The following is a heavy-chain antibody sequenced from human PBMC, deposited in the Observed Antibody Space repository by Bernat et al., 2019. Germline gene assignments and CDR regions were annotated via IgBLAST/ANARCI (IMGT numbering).Heavy chain of an antibody. J-gene: IGHJ6*02. Sequence: QVQLQQWGAGLLKPSETLSLTCAVYGGSFSGYYWSWIRQPPGKGLEWIGEINHSGSTNYNPSLKSRVTISVDTSKNQFSLKLSSVTAADTAVYYCARGGITMVQGVKIWGQGTTVTVSS. CDR2: INHSGST. D-gene: IGHD3-10*01. CDR1: GGSFSGYY. CDR3: ARGGITMVQGVKI. V-gene: IGHV4-34*01.